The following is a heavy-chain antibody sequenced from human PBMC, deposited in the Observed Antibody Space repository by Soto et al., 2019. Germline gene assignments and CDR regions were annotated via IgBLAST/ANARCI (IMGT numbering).Heavy chain of an antibody. J-gene: IGHJ2*01. D-gene: IGHD3-3*01. CDR3: ARGPDSSHWYFDL. CDR1: GGSISSGGYY. Sequence: QVQLQESGPGLVKPSQTLSLTCTVSGGSISSGGYYWSWIRQHPGKGLEGIGNIYYSGHTYYNPSLNSRVTISVDTSKHQFSLKLSSVTAADTAVYYCARGPDSSHWYFDLWGRGTLVTVSS. CDR2: IYYSGHT. V-gene: IGHV4-31*03.